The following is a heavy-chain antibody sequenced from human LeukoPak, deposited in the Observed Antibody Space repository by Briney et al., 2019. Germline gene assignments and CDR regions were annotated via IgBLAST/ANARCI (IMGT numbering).Heavy chain of an antibody. D-gene: IGHD1-26*01. J-gene: IGHJ4*02. V-gene: IGHV1-69*04. CDR1: GGTFSSYA. CDR3: VRDWGIVGAGGSDY. CDR2: IIPILGIA. Sequence: GASVKVSCKASGGTFSSYAISWVRQAPGQGLEWMGRIIPILGIANYAQKFQGRVTITADKSTSTAYMELSSLRSEDTAVYYCVRDWGIVGAGGSDYWGQGTLVTVSS.